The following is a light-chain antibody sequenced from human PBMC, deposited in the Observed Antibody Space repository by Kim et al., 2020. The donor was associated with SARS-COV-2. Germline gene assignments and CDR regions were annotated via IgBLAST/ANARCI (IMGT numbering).Light chain of an antibody. CDR2: GAS. CDR3: QQYGSTPRT. Sequence: EIVLTQSPGTLSLSPGERATLSCRASQTVSSSYLAWYQQKPGQAPSLLIYGASSRATDIPDRFSGSGSGTDFTLTISRLEPEDFAVYYCQQYGSTPRTFGQGTKVDIK. J-gene: IGKJ1*01. V-gene: IGKV3-20*01. CDR1: QTVSSSY.